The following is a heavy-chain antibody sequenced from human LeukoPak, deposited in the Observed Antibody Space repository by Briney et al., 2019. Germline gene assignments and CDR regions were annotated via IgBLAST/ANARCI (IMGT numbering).Heavy chain of an antibody. D-gene: IGHD6-13*01. V-gene: IGHV4-30-2*01. Sequence: PSQTLSLTCAVSGGSISSGGYSWSWIRQPPGKGLEWIGYIYHSGSTYYNPSLKSRVTISVDRSKNQFSLKLSSVTAADTAVYYCARLISSSWYTVYYYYGMDVWGQGTTVTVSS. CDR3: ARLISSSWYTVYYYYGMDV. CDR1: GGSISSGGYS. J-gene: IGHJ6*02. CDR2: IYHSGST.